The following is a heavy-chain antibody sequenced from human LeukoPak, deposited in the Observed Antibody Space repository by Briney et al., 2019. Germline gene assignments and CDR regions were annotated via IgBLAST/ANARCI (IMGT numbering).Heavy chain of an antibody. V-gene: IGHV1-2*02. D-gene: IGHD1-7*01. Sequence: ASVKVSCTASGYTFTGYYMHWVRQAPGQGLEWVGWISPYSGGTNYAQKFQGRVTMTRDTSISTAFMELSRLRSDDTAVYYCARGGYNWNYASDYWGQGTLVTVSS. CDR3: ARGGYNWNYASDY. CDR2: ISPYSGGT. J-gene: IGHJ4*02. CDR1: GYTFTGYY.